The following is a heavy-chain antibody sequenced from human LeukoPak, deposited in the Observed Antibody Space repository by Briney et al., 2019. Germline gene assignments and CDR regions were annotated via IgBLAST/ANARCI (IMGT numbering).Heavy chain of an antibody. J-gene: IGHJ4*02. V-gene: IGHV3-23*01. CDR2: ITGGGGSA. CDR1: GFTFSSYP. CDR3: AKVLASIGWYFDS. D-gene: IGHD6-19*01. Sequence: GSLRLSCAASGFTFSSYPMSWVRQAPGKGLQWVSAITGGGGSAYYGDSVKGRFTISRDNSKNTLYLQMNSLRAEDTAVYYCAKVLASIGWYFDSWGQGTLVTVSS.